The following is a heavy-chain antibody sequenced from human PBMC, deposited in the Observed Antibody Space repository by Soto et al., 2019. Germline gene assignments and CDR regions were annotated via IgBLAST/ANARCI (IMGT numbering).Heavy chain of an antibody. V-gene: IGHV4-4*07. CDR3: ARTPHYYGSGTLGSPWFDT. Sequence: SETLSLTCTVSGGSISSYYWSWIRQPAGKGLEWIGRIYTSGSTNYNPSLKSRVTMSVDTSKNQFSLKLSSVTAADTAVYYCARTPHYYGSGTLGSPWFDTWGQGTLVTVSS. CDR1: GGSISSYY. CDR2: IYTSGST. D-gene: IGHD3-10*01. J-gene: IGHJ5*02.